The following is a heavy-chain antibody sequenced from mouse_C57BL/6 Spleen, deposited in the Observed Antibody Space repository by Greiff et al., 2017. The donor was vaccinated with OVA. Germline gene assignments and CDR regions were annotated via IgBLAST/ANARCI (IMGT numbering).Heavy chain of an antibody. J-gene: IGHJ2*01. CDR1: GYTFTDYN. Sequence: VQLKESGPELVKPGASVKMSCKASGYTFTDYNMHWVKQSHGKSLEWIGYINPNNGGTSYNQKFKGKATLTVNKSSSTAYMELRSLTSEDSAVYYCATAERVFDYWGKGTTLTVSS. CDR3: ATAERVFDY. V-gene: IGHV1-22*01. CDR2: INPNNGGT.